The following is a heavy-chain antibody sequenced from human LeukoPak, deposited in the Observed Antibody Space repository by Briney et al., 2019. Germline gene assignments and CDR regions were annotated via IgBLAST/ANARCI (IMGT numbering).Heavy chain of an antibody. J-gene: IGHJ4*02. CDR2: IYYSGST. CDR3: ALLMDYGDYTVYY. Sequence: SETLSLTCTVSGGSISSYYWSWIRQPPGKGLEWIGYIYYSGSTNYNPSLKSRVTISVDTSKNQFSLKLSSVTAADTAVYYCALLMDYGDYTVYYWGQGTLVTVSS. V-gene: IGHV4-59*01. D-gene: IGHD4-17*01. CDR1: GGSISSYY.